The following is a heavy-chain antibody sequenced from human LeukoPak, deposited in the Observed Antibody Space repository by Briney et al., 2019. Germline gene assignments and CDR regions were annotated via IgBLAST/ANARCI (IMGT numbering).Heavy chain of an antibody. D-gene: IGHD2-15*01. CDR3: ARGYCSGGSCYFDY. CDR2: INPNSGGT. J-gene: IGHJ4*02. V-gene: IGHV1-2*04. CDR1: GYIFTGYY. Sequence: ASVKVSCKASGYIFTGYYMHWVRQAPGQGLEWMGWINPNSGGTNYAQKFQGWVTMTRDTSISTAYMELSRLRSDDTAVYYCARGYCSGGSCYFDYWGQGTLVTVSS.